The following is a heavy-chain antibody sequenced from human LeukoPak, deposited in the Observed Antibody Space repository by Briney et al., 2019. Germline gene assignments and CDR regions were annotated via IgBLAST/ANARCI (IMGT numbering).Heavy chain of an antibody. Sequence: PGRSLRLSCAASGFTFSSYGMHWVRQAPGKGLEGVAVISYDGSNQYHADSVKGRLTISRDNSKNTLYLQMNSLRAEDTAVYYCAKDIGDGNRVADYWGQGTLVTVSS. CDR3: AKDIGDGNRVADY. D-gene: IGHD5-24*01. V-gene: IGHV3-30*18. CDR1: GFTFSSYG. J-gene: IGHJ4*02. CDR2: ISYDGSNQ.